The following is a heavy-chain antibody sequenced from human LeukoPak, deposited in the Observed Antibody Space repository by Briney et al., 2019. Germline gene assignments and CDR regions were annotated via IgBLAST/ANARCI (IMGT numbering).Heavy chain of an antibody. CDR2: ISSTGSTM. Sequence: PGGSRRLSWAASGFTFTGYEMNWVRQAPGKGLEWVSSISSTGSTMYYADSVKGRFTISRDNAKNSLYLQMNSLRAEDTSVYYCARAAYMVRGVIITPPFDYWGQGALVTVSS. CDR1: GFTFTGYE. CDR3: ARAAYMVRGVIITPPFDY. D-gene: IGHD3-10*01. J-gene: IGHJ4*02. V-gene: IGHV3-48*03.